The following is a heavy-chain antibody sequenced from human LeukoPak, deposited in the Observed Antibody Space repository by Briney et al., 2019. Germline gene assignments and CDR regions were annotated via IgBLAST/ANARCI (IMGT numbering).Heavy chain of an antibody. CDR1: GGTFSSYA. Sequence: SVKVSCKASGGTFSSYAISWVRQAPGQGLEWTGGIIPIFGTANYAQKFQGRVTITTDESTSTAYMELSSLRSEGTAVYYCARGQTYYYDSSGYSFYYYYYMDVWGKGTTVTVSS. D-gene: IGHD3-22*01. CDR3: ARGQTYYYDSSGYSFYYYYYMDV. CDR2: IIPIFGTA. J-gene: IGHJ6*03. V-gene: IGHV1-69*05.